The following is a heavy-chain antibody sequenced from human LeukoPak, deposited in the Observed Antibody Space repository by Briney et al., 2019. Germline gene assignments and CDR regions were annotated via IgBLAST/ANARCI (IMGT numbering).Heavy chain of an antibody. D-gene: IGHD3-10*01. CDR1: GFTFSDYN. CDR2: ISRSGSTK. CDR3: AKDILSFGELYPLALDY. J-gene: IGHJ4*02. Sequence: GGSLRLSCAASGFTFSDYNMRWIRQAPGKGLEWVSSISRSGSTKYYADSVKGRFTISRDNAKNSLYLQMNSLRAEDTALYYCAKDILSFGELYPLALDYWGQGTLVTVSS. V-gene: IGHV3-11*01.